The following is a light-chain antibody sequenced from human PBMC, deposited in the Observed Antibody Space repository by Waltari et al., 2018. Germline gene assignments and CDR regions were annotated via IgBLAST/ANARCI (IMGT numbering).Light chain of an antibody. Sequence: VTINCRASQDISNYLAWYQEKPGKAPKVLISAASTLQSGVPSRFSGSGSGTDFTLTISSLQPEDFATYYCQQLNSAFGPGTKVDIK. J-gene: IGKJ3*01. CDR3: QQLNSA. CDR1: QDISNY. V-gene: IGKV1-9*01. CDR2: AAS.